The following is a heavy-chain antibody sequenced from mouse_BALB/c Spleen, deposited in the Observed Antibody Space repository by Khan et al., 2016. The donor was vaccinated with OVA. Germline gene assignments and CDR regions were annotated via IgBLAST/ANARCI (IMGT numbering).Heavy chain of an antibody. J-gene: IGHJ2*01. CDR3: ARSYGNYLDY. V-gene: IGHV3-2*02. Sequence: EVQLQESGPGLVKPSQSLSLTCTVTGYSITSDYVWNWIRQFPGNKLEWMGNINYSGSTTYNASLKSRISITRDTSKNQFFLQLNSVTTEDKATYCYARSYGNYLDYWGQGTTLTVSS. CDR2: INYSGST. D-gene: IGHD2-1*01. CDR1: GYSITSDYV.